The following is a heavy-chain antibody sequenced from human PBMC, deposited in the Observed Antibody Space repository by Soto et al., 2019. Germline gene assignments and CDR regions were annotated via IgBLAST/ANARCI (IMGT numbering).Heavy chain of an antibody. CDR1: GGAISSYY. J-gene: IGHJ6*02. CDR2: IYYSGST. Sequence: SETLSLTCTVSGGAISSYYWSWIRQPPGKGLEWIGYIYYSGSTNYNPSLKSRATISVDTSKNQFSLKLSSVTAADTAVYYCARDTSVADTDYYYYGMDVWGQGTTVTSP. V-gene: IGHV4-59*01. CDR3: ARDTSVADTDYYYYGMDV. D-gene: IGHD6-19*01.